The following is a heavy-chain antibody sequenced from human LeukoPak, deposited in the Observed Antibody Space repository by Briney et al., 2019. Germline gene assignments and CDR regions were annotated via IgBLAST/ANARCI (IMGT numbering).Heavy chain of an antibody. J-gene: IGHJ4*02. CDR2: INHSGST. CDR1: GGSISSYY. Sequence: PSETLSLTCTVSGGSISSYYWSWIRQPPGKGLEWIGEINHSGSTNYNPSLKSRVTISVDTSKNQLSLKLSSMTAADTAVYYCARQWLVSPLFDCWGQGTLVTVSS. V-gene: IGHV4-34*01. CDR3: ARQWLVSPLFDC. D-gene: IGHD6-19*01.